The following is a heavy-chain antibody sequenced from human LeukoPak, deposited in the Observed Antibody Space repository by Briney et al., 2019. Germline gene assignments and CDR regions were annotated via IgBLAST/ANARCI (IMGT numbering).Heavy chain of an antibody. J-gene: IGHJ3*01. CDR1: GFTFSNYA. CDR2: VRGSGDGT. D-gene: IGHD4-17*01. V-gene: IGHV3-23*01. CDR3: GRDPNGDYVGAFDF. Sequence: GGSLILSCAASGFTFSNYAMTWVRQAPGKGLEWVSSVRGSGDGTSYGDSVKGRFTMSRDNSKNTLYLQMNSLRAEDTAIYYCGRDPNGDYVGAFDFWGLGTLVTVSS.